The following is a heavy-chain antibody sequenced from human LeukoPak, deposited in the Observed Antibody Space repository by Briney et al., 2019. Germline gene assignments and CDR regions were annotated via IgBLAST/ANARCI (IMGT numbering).Heavy chain of an antibody. V-gene: IGHV4-34*09. J-gene: IGHJ4*02. D-gene: IGHD6-13*01. CDR3: ARALGRYFDY. CDR2: INHSGST. CDR1: GGSFSDYY. Sequence: PSETLSLTCAVYGGSFSDYYWSWIRQPPGKGLEWIGEINHSGSTNYNPSLKSRVTISVDTSKNQFSLKLSSVTAADTAVYYCARALGRYFDYWGQGTLVTVSS.